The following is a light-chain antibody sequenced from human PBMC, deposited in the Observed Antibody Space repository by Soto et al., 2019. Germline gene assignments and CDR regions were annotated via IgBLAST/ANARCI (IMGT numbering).Light chain of an antibody. CDR2: AAS. V-gene: IGKV1-39*01. J-gene: IGKJ4*01. CDR1: QSISSY. CDR3: QQSYSTPLP. Sequence: DIQMTQSPSSLSASVGDSVTITCRASQSISSYLNWYQQKPGKAPKLLIYAASSLQSGVPSRFSGSGSGTDFTLTISSLPPEDFATYYCQQSYSTPLPFGEGTKVEIK.